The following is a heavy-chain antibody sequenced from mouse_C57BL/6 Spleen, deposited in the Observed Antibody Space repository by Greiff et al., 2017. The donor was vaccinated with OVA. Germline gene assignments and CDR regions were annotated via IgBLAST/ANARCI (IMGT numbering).Heavy chain of an antibody. CDR2: ISSGGSYT. CDR1: GFTFSSYG. J-gene: IGHJ2*01. Sequence: DVQLVESGGDLVKPGGSLKLSCAASGFTFSSYGMSWVRQTPDKRLEWVATISSGGSYTYYPDSVKGRFTISRDNAKNTLYLQMSSLKSEDTAMYYCARPPLDYWGQGTTLTVSS. CDR3: ARPPLDY. V-gene: IGHV5-6*01.